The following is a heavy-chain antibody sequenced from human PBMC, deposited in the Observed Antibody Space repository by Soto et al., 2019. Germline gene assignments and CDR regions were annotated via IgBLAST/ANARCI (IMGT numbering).Heavy chain of an antibody. Sequence: GGSLRLSCAASGFTFRNYAMTWVRQAPGKGLEWVSYISSSGSTIYYADSVKGRFTISRDNAKNSLYLQMNSLRAEDTAVYYCARADIRLGDYWGQGTLVTVSS. CDR3: ARADIRLGDY. CDR1: GFTFRNYA. V-gene: IGHV3-11*01. D-gene: IGHD6-19*01. CDR2: ISSSGSTI. J-gene: IGHJ4*02.